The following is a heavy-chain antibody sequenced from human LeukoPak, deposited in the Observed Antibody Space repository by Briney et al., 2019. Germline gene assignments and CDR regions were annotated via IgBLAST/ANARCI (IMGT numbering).Heavy chain of an antibody. CDR2: IYYSGST. CDR3: ARTTEGGYTYDYFYYYYMDV. V-gene: IGHV4-59*01. CDR1: GGSISSYY. D-gene: IGHD5-18*01. J-gene: IGHJ6*03. Sequence: SETLSLACTVSGGSISSYYWSWIRQPPGKGLEWIGYIYYSGSTNYKPSLKSRVTISVDTSKNQFSLKLSSVTAADTAVYYCARTTEGGYTYDYFYYYYMDVWGKGTTVTISS.